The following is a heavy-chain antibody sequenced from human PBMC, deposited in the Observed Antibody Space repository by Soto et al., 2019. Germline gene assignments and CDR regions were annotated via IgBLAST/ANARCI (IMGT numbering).Heavy chain of an antibody. CDR2: ISGSGGST. CDR1: GFTFSSYA. J-gene: IGHJ6*03. V-gene: IGHV3-23*01. Sequence: PGGSLRLSCAASGFTFSSYAMSWVRQAPGKGLEWVSAISGSGGSTYYADSVKGRFTISRDNSKNTLYLQMNSLRAEDTAVYYCTGPSPNYYYYYMDVWGKGTTVTV. CDR3: TGPSPNYYYYYMDV.